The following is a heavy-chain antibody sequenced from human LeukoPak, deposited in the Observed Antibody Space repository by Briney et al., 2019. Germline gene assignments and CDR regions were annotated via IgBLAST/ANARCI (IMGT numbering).Heavy chain of an antibody. CDR3: ARGHELDY. CDR2: ISAGGGGT. CDR1: GFTFGSHA. Sequence: GGSLRLSCATSGFTFGSHAMSWVRQAPGKGLEWVSSISAGGGGTSYADSVKGRITISRDNSKNTVYLQMNSLRAEDTAVYYCARGHELDYWGQGTLVTVSS. J-gene: IGHJ4*02. V-gene: IGHV3-23*01.